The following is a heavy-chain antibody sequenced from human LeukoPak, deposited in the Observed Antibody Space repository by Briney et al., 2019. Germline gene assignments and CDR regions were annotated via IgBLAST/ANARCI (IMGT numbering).Heavy chain of an antibody. J-gene: IGHJ3*02. Sequence: GGSLRLSCAASGFTFSSYSMNWVRQAPGKGLEWVSSISSSSTYMYYADSVKGRFTISRDNAKNSLYLQMNSLRAEDTAVYYCARCVTAYDAFDIWGQGTMVTVSS. CDR3: ARCVTAYDAFDI. CDR1: GFTFSSYS. D-gene: IGHD2-21*02. CDR2: ISSSSTYM. V-gene: IGHV3-21*06.